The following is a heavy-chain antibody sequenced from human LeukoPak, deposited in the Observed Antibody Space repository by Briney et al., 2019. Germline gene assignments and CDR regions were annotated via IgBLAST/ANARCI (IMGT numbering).Heavy chain of an antibody. V-gene: IGHV4-34*01. D-gene: IGHD6-19*01. CDR1: GGSFSGYY. J-gene: IGHJ4*02. Sequence: SETLSLTCAVYGGSFSGYYWSWIRQPPGKGLEWIGEINHSGSTNYNPSLKSRVTISVDTSKNQFSLKLSSVTAADTAVHYCARASSGWYRRFDYWGQGTLVTVSS. CDR3: ARASSGWYRRFDY. CDR2: INHSGST.